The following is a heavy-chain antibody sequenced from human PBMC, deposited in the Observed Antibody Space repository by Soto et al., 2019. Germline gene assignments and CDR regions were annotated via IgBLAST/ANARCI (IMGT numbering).Heavy chain of an antibody. J-gene: IGHJ6*02. V-gene: IGHV1-69*12. CDR1: GGTFRKSA. Sequence: QVQLEQSGAEVKKPGSSVKVSCKASGGTFRKSAFSWVRHAPGQGLEWMGGIMPIFRTPDYAQKFQGRVTITADESTSTTYMELSGLRSDDTAVYYCARDNDRPQLGGNYYYILDVWGHGTAVTVSS. CDR3: ARDNDRPQLGGNYYYILDV. CDR2: IMPIFRTP. D-gene: IGHD1-1*01.